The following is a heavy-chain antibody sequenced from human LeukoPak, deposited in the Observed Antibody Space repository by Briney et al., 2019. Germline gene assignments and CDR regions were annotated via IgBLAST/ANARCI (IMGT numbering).Heavy chain of an antibody. Sequence: GGSLRLSCAASGFTFSTYAMGWVRQAPGKGLEWVSAMSASGGITNYADSVKGRVTISRDNANHSLYLQMNSLRAEDTAVYYCARTPEDYYGSGSYYSSDYWGQGTLVTVS. D-gene: IGHD3-10*01. CDR2: MSASGGIT. V-gene: IGHV3-23*01. J-gene: IGHJ4*02. CDR3: ARTPEDYYGSGSYYSSDY. CDR1: GFTFSTYA.